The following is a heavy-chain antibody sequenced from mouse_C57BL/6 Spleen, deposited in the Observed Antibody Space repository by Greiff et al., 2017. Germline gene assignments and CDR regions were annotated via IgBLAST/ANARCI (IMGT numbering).Heavy chain of an antibody. V-gene: IGHV1-80*01. CDR3: ARSQGRWLRRENDGFAY. CDR2: IYPGDGDT. D-gene: IGHD2-2*01. Sequence: QVQLQQSGAELVKPGASVKISCKASGYAFSSYWMNWVKQRPGKGLEWIGQIYPGDGDTNYNGKFKGKATLTADKSSSTAYMQLSSLTSEDSAVYFCARSQGRWLRRENDGFAYWGQGTLVTVSA. CDR1: GYAFSSYW. J-gene: IGHJ3*01.